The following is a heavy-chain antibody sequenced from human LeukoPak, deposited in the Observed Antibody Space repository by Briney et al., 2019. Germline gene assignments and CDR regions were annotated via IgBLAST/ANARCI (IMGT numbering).Heavy chain of an antibody. Sequence: GGSLRLSCAASGFTFSSYAMGWVRQAPGKGLEWVSVFTSGGTTYYTDSVKGRFTISRDNSKNTLYLQMNSLRAEDTAVYYCARGDGDYWGQGTLVTVSS. CDR3: ARGDGDY. J-gene: IGHJ4*02. D-gene: IGHD5-24*01. CDR2: FTSGGTT. V-gene: IGHV3-23*01. CDR1: GFTFSSYA.